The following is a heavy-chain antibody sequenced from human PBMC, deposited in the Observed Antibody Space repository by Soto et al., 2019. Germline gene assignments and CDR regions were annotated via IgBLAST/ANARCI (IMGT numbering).Heavy chain of an antibody. Sequence: PSETLSLTCTASGGSLTAYSWNWIRQPVGKGLEWIGRIDTSGKTNYIPSLKSRLTMSIDRFKNQFSLNLKFVTAADTAVYFCAKDEYGPADIWGKGTMVTV. CDR2: IDTSGKT. V-gene: IGHV4-4*07. CDR1: GGSLTAYS. D-gene: IGHD3-10*01. J-gene: IGHJ3*02. CDR3: AKDEYGPADI.